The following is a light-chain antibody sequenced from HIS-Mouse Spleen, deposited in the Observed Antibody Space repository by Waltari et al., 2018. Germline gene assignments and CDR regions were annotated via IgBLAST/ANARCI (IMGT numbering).Light chain of an antibody. CDR1: ALPKKY. Sequence: SYELTQPPSVSVSPGQTARITCSGDALPKKYAYWYQQKSGQAPVLVIYEDRKRPSGVPERVSGSSSGTMATLTISGAQVEDEADYYCDSTDSSGNHRVFGGGTKLTVL. V-gene: IGLV3-10*01. CDR2: EDR. CDR3: DSTDSSGNHRV. J-gene: IGLJ2*01.